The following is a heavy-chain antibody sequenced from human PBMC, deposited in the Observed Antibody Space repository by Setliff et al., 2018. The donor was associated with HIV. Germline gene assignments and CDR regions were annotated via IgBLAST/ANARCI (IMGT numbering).Heavy chain of an antibody. CDR3: ARRMEMTPIGY. CDR1: GYTFNSYG. V-gene: IGHV7-4-1*02. Sequence: ASVKVSCKASGYTFNSYGIDWVRQAPGQGLEWMGWINTVTGNPTYAQGFTGRFVFSLDTSVSTAYLQISSLKAEDSAVYYCARRMEMTPIGYWGQGTLVTVSS. CDR2: INTVTGNP. D-gene: IGHD2-15*01. J-gene: IGHJ4*02.